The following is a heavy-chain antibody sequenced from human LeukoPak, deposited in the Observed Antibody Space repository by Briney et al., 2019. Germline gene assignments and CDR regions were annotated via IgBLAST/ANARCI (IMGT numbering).Heavy chain of an antibody. Sequence: PGGSLRLSCAASGFTFSSYAMSWVRQAPGKGLEWVSGISGSGDITYYADSVKGLFTISRDNSKNTLYLQMNSLRAEDTAVYYCAKGVGVVPAAVDYWGQGTLVTVSS. CDR3: AKGVGVVPAAVDY. CDR1: GFTFSSYA. V-gene: IGHV3-23*01. D-gene: IGHD2-2*01. J-gene: IGHJ4*02. CDR2: ISGSGDIT.